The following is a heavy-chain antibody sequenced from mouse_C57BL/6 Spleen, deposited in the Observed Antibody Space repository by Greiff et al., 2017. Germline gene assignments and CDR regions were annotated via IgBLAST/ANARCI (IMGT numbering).Heavy chain of an antibody. V-gene: IGHV1-52*01. J-gene: IGHJ2*01. Sequence: QVQLQQPGAELVRPGSSVKLSCKASGYTFTSYWMHWVKQRPIQGLEWIGNIDTSDSETHYNQKFKNKATLTVDKSSSTAYMQLSSLTSEDSAVYYCARTGTLYCDYWGQGTTLTVSS. CDR1: GYTFTSYW. D-gene: IGHD4-1*01. CDR3: ARTGTLYCDY. CDR2: IDTSDSET.